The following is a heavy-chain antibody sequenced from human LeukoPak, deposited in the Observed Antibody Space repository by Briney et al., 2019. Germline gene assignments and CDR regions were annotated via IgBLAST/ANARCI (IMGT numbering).Heavy chain of an antibody. CDR3: ARVLGSSYIDY. Sequence: SETLSLTCAVYGGSFSGHYWSWIRQPPGKGLEWIGEINHSGSTNYNPSLKSRVTISVDTSKNQFSLKLSSVTAADTAVYYCARVLGSSYIDYWGQGTLVTVSS. D-gene: IGHD6-13*01. CDR1: GGSFSGHY. J-gene: IGHJ4*02. CDR2: INHSGST. V-gene: IGHV4-34*01.